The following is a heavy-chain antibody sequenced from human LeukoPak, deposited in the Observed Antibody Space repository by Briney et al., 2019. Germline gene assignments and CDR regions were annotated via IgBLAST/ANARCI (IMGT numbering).Heavy chain of an antibody. J-gene: IGHJ6*02. CDR1: GFTFSSYA. D-gene: IGHD5-18*01. CDR2: ISYDGSNK. CDR3: AREPLGYSYGYYYYGMDV. V-gene: IGHV3-30-3*01. Sequence: GRSLRLSCAASGFTFSSYAMHWVRQAPGKGLEWVAVISYDGSNKYYADSVKGRFTISRDNSKNTLYLQMNSLRAEDTAVYYCAREPLGYSYGYYYYGMDVWGQGTTVTVSS.